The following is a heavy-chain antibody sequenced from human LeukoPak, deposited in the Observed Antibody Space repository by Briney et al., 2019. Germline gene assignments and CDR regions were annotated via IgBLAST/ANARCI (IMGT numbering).Heavy chain of an antibody. V-gene: IGHV1-18*01. CDR3: ARDTTTMVRGVSDY. D-gene: IGHD3-10*01. J-gene: IGHJ4*02. CDR2: ISPYTGYA. Sequence: ASAKVSCKASGYIFTSYDISWVRQAPGQGLEWVGWISPYTGYAEYAQKFQGRVTMTTDTSTTTAYMELRSLRSDDTALYYCARDTTTMVRGVSDYWGQGTLVTVSS. CDR1: GYIFTSYD.